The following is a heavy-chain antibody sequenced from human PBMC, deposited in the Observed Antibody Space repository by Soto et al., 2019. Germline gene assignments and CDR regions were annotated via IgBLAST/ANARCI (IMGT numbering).Heavy chain of an antibody. Sequence: GGSLRLSCAASGFTFSSYGMLWVRQAPGKGLEWVAVIWYDGSNKYYADSVKGRFTISRDNSKNTLYLQMNSLRAEDTAVYYCARDWRYSSSSLVDYWGQGTLVTVSS. V-gene: IGHV3-33*01. J-gene: IGHJ4*02. CDR2: IWYDGSNK. D-gene: IGHD6-6*01. CDR1: GFTFSSYG. CDR3: ARDWRYSSSSLVDY.